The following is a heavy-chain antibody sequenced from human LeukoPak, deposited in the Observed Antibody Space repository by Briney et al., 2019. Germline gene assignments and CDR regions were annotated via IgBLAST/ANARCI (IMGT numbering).Heavy chain of an antibody. D-gene: IGHD3-10*01. CDR1: GFTFSSYA. V-gene: IGHV3-30-3*01. Sequence: PGGSLRLSCAASGFTFSSYAMHWVRQAPGKGLEWVAVISYDGSNKYYADSVKGRFTISRDNSKNTLYLQMNSLRAEDTAVYYCARWFGELYMDYWGQGTLVTVSS. CDR3: ARWFGELYMDY. CDR2: ISYDGSNK. J-gene: IGHJ4*02.